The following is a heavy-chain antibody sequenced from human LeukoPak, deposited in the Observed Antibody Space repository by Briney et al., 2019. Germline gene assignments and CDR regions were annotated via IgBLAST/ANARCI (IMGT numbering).Heavy chain of an antibody. D-gene: IGHD5-18*01. CDR3: ARPVDTAMVKSA. CDR1: GGSISSSSYY. CDR2: IYYSGST. J-gene: IGHJ5*02. Sequence: SETLSLTCTVSGGSISSSSYYWGWIRQPPGKGLEWIGSIYYSGSTYYNPSLKSRVTISVDTSKNQFSLRLSSVTAADTAVYYCARPVDTAMVKSAWGQGTPVTVSS. V-gene: IGHV4-39*01.